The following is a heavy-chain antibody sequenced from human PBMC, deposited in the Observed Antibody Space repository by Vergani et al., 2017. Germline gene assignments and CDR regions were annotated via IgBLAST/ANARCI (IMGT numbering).Heavy chain of an antibody. V-gene: IGHV3-9*01. CDR2: ISWNSGSI. D-gene: IGHD5-18*01. CDR3: ARGIQLWSSLLH. CDR1: GFTFDDYA. J-gene: IGHJ4*02. Sequence: EVQLVESGETLVQPGRSLRLSCSASGFTFDDYALHLVRQAPGKGLEGVSGISWNSGSIGYADSVKGRFTISRDNAKNSLYLQMNSLRAEATAVYYCARGIQLWSSLLHGGQGTLVTVSS.